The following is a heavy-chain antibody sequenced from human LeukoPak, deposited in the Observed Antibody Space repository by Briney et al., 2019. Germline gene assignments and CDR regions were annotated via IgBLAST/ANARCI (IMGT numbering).Heavy chain of an antibody. D-gene: IGHD1-20*01. CDR2: ISGSGGST. CDR3: ARDAGITGTYNWFDP. CDR1: GFTFSSYA. V-gene: IGHV3-23*01. J-gene: IGHJ5*02. Sequence: PGGSLRLSCAASGFTFSSYAMSWVRQAPGKGLEWVSAISGSGGSTYYADSVKGRFTISRDNAKNSLYLQMNNLRDEDTAVYYCARDAGITGTYNWFDPWGQGTLVTVSS.